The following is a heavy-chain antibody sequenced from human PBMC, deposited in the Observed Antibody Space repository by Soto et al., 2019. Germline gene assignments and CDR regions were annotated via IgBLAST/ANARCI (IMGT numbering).Heavy chain of an antibody. J-gene: IGHJ5*02. D-gene: IGHD3-16*02. CDR3: ARVWGSYQAPSGGAGFDP. CDR2: ISTYSGHP. CDR1: GYSFTSNA. Sequence: QVQLVQSGAEVKKPGASVKVACKTSGYSFTSNAITWVRQAPGQGLEWMGWISTYSGHPNYAQKFQGRVTITKDTSTSRAYMELRNRRSDDTAVYYCARVWGSYQAPSGGAGFDPWGQGTLVTVSS. V-gene: IGHV1-18*04.